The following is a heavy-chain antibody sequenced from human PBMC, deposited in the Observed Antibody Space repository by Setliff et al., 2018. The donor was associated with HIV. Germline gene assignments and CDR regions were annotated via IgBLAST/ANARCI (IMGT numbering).Heavy chain of an antibody. J-gene: IGHJ4*02. D-gene: IGHD6-19*01. CDR2: IYTSGST. CDR3: ARDQRTAVAGTYY. V-gene: IGHV4-61*09. Sequence: SETLSLTCTVSGGSIRSGSDYWSWIRQPAGKGLEWIGHIYTSGSTKYNPSLKSRVTISVDTSKNQFSLKLTSVTAADTAVYYCARDQRTAVAGTYYWGQGTLVTVSS. CDR1: GGSIRSGSDY.